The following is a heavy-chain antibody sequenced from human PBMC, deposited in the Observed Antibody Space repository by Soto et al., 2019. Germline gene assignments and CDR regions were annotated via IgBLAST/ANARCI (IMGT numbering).Heavy chain of an antibody. V-gene: IGHV3-74*01. Sequence: WGALRLSCAASVFTCSSYWMHWFRQAPGKGLVWVSRINSDGSSTSYADSVKGRFTISRDNAKNTLYLQMNSLRAEDTAVYYCATEYCSGGSCYYWFDPWGQGTLVTVSS. CDR1: VFTCSSYW. CDR2: INSDGSST. D-gene: IGHD2-15*01. CDR3: ATEYCSGGSCYYWFDP. J-gene: IGHJ5*02.